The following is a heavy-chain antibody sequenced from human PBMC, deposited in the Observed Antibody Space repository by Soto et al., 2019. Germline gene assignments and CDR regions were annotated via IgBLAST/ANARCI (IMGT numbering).Heavy chain of an antibody. J-gene: IGHJ5*02. V-gene: IGHV1-18*01. Sequence: ASVKVSCKASGYTFTSYGISWVRQAPGQGLEWMGWISAYNGNTNYAQKLQGRVTMTTDTSTSTAYMELRSLRSDDTAVYYCAGDANYDILTGRGGFDPWGQGTLVTVSS. CDR1: GYTFTSYG. CDR2: ISAYNGNT. D-gene: IGHD3-9*01. CDR3: AGDANYDILTGRGGFDP.